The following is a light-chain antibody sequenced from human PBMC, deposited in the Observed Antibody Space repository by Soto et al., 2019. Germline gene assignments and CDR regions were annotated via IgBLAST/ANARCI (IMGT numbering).Light chain of an antibody. V-gene: IGKV1-39*01. CDR2: AAS. CDR3: QQSYSTTCT. Sequence: DIQMTQSPSSLSASVGDRVTITCRASQGISTYLNWYHQKPGKAPKLLIYAASSLQSGVPSRFSGSGSETDFTLTISSLQPEDFATYSCQQSYSTTCTFGQGTKVEIK. J-gene: IGKJ1*01. CDR1: QGISTY.